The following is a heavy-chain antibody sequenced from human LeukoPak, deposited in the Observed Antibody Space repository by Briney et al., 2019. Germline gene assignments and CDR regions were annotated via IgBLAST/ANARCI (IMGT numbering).Heavy chain of an antibody. J-gene: IGHJ5*02. CDR1: GFTFSSYG. Sequence: GGSLRLSCATSGFTFSSYGMHWVRQAPGKGLEWVAVIWYDGSNKYYADSVKGRFTISRDNSKNTQYLQMNSLRAEDTAVYYCARGGVRGAMGDNWFDPWGQGTLVTVSS. D-gene: IGHD3-10*01. CDR2: IWYDGSNK. CDR3: ARGGVRGAMGDNWFDP. V-gene: IGHV3-33*01.